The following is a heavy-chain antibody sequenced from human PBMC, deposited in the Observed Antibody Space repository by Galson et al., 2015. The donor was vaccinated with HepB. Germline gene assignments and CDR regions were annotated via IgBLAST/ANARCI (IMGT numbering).Heavy chain of an antibody. CDR3: ARDGTQGGYFDY. Sequence: SVKVSCKASGGTFSSYAISWVRQAPGQGLEWMGGIIPIFGTANYAQKFQGRVTITADESTSTAYMELSSLRSEDTAVYYCARDGTQGGYFDYWGQGTLVTVSS. V-gene: IGHV1-69*13. D-gene: IGHD1-1*01. CDR1: GGTFSSYA. CDR2: IIPIFGTA. J-gene: IGHJ4*02.